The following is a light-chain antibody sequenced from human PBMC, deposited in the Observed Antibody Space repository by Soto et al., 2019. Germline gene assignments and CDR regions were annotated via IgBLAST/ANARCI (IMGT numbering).Light chain of an antibody. V-gene: IGLV2-8*01. J-gene: IGLJ2*01. Sequence: QSALTQPPSASGSPGQSVTISCTGTSSDVGGYNYVSWYQQHPGKAPKLMIYEVSNRPSGVPDRFSGSKSGNTASLTVSGLQAEDEAYYYCSSSAGSNVVFGGGTKLTVL. CDR1: SSDVGGYNY. CDR2: EVS. CDR3: SSSAGSNVV.